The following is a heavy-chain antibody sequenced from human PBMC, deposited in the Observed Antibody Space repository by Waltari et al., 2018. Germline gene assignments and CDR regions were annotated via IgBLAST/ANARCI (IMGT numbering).Heavy chain of an antibody. V-gene: IGHV2-5*01. CDR2: IYWNEEK. CDR1: GFSLSPSGVG. J-gene: IGHJ3*02. CDR3: AHSDPPPTMVGVVIMRVDAVDI. Sequence: QITLKESGPTLVKPTQTLTLTCTFSGFSLSPSGVGVGWIRPPPGKALAWLALIYWNEEKRYSTELKSRLTITKDTSKNQVVLTMTNMDPVDTATDYCAHSDPPPTMVGVVIMRVDAVDIWGQGTMVTVSS. D-gene: IGHD3-3*01.